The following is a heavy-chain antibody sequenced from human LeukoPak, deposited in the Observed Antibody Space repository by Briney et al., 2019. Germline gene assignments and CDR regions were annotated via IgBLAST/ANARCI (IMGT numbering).Heavy chain of an antibody. V-gene: IGHV3-23*01. D-gene: IGHD3-9*01. Sequence: GASVKVSCKASGGTFSSYAMSWVRQAPGKGLEWVSAISGSGGSTYYADSVKGRFTISRDNSKNTLYLQMNSLRAEDTAVYYCAVGGLLRYFDYWGQGTLVTVSS. J-gene: IGHJ4*02. CDR1: GGTFSSYA. CDR3: AVGGLLRYFDY. CDR2: ISGSGGST.